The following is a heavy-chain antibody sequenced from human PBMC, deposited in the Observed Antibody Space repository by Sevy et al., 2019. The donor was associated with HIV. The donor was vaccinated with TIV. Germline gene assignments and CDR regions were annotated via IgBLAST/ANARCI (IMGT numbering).Heavy chain of an antibody. D-gene: IGHD3-22*01. CDR1: GFTFSDYT. V-gene: IGHV3-33*08. CDR2: IWNDRGNK. Sequence: GGSLRLSCAASGFTFSDYTIHWVRQAPGKGLEWVAVIWNDRGNKHYADSVKGRFAISRDNSKNTLYLQMNSLGAEDTAVYYCASLPNNYYDSSGYSGDDAFDIWGQGTMVTVSS. J-gene: IGHJ3*02. CDR3: ASLPNNYYDSSGYSGDDAFDI.